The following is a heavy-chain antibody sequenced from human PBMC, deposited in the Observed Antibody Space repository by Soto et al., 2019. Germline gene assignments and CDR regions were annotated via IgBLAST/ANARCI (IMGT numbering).Heavy chain of an antibody. J-gene: IGHJ4*02. D-gene: IGHD2-2*01. CDR1: GYTFTIYS. CDR3: ARFCPCTSCYASGIGYFDD. V-gene: IGHV1-3*01. CDR2: INAGNGNT. Sequence: ASVKVSCKASGYTFTIYSMHWVRQAPGQRLEWMGWINAGNGNTKYSQKFQGRVTITRDTSTSTAYMELSSLRSEDTAVYYCARFCPCTSCYASGIGYFDDWGQGTLVTVSS.